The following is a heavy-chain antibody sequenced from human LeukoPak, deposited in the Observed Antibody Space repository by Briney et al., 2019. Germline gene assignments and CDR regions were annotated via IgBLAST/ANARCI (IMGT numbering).Heavy chain of an antibody. Sequence: SETLSLTCTVSGGSVSSGSYYWSWIRQPPGKGLEWIGYIYYSGSTNYNPSLKSRVTISVDTSKNQFSLKLSSVTAADTAVYYCARGYGAAAGRASAFDIWGQGTMVTVSS. V-gene: IGHV4-61*01. CDR2: IYYSGST. CDR1: GGSVSSGSYY. J-gene: IGHJ3*02. D-gene: IGHD6-13*01. CDR3: ARGYGAAAGRASAFDI.